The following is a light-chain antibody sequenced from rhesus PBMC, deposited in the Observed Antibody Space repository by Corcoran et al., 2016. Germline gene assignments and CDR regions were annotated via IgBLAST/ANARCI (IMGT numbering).Light chain of an antibody. J-gene: IGKJ2*01. CDR2: EAS. CDR1: RAINND. Sequence: DIQMTQSPSPLSASVGDRVTITCRASRAINNDLAWYQQKPGQTPDLLMYEASTLQDGIPSRFSGSGSGTDFTLSISSLHSEDFATYYCQQYYSPPLYTFGQGTKVEIK. V-gene: IGKV1-25*01. CDR3: QQYYSPPLYT.